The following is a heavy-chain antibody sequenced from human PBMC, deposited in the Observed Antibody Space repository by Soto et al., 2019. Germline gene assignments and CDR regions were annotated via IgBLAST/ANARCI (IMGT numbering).Heavy chain of an antibody. Sequence: PSETLSLTCTVSGGSISSYYWSWIRQHPGKGLEWIGYIYYSGSTYYNPSLKSRVTISVDTSKNQFSLKLSSVTAADTAVYYCARVAAGYDILTGYYAFDIWGQGTMVTVSS. CDR1: GGSISSYY. V-gene: IGHV4-59*06. CDR2: IYYSGST. D-gene: IGHD3-9*01. J-gene: IGHJ3*02. CDR3: ARVAAGYDILTGYYAFDI.